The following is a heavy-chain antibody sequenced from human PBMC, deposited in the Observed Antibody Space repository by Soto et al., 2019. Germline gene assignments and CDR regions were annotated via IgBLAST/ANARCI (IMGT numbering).Heavy chain of an antibody. Sequence: PSETLSLTCTVSGGSXSSHYWSCIRQPPGKGLEWIGYIYYSGSTKYKPSLKSRVTISVDTSKNQFSLKLSSVTAADTAVYYCARGYCSSTSCYIWDNWFDPWGQGTLVTVSS. CDR2: IYYSGST. CDR1: GGSXSSHY. J-gene: IGHJ5*02. D-gene: IGHD2-2*02. CDR3: ARGYCSSTSCYIWDNWFDP. V-gene: IGHV4-59*11.